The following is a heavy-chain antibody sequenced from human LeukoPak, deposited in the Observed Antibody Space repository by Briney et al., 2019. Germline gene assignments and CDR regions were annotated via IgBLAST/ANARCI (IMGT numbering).Heavy chain of an antibody. CDR1: ELTFSSYA. D-gene: IGHD6-19*01. CDR2: ISGSGGST. Sequence: GGSLRLSCAASELTFSSYAMSWVPQAPGKTLEWVSAISGSGGSTYYADSVKGRFTISRDNSKNTLYLQMNSLRAEDTAVYYCNSYVAGRGPFDYWGQGTLVIVSS. J-gene: IGHJ4*02. V-gene: IGHV3-23*01. CDR3: NSYVAGRGPFDY.